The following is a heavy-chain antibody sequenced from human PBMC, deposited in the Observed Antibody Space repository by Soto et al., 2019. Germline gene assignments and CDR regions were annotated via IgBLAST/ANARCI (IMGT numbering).Heavy chain of an antibody. J-gene: IGHJ4*02. D-gene: IGHD2-2*01. Sequence: GGSLRLSCTASGFTFGDYAMSWFRQAPGKGLEWVGFIRSKAYGGTTEYAASVKGRFTISRDDSKNTLYLQMNSLKTEDTAVYYCTRGYCSSTSCYNFDYWGQGTLVTVSS. CDR1: GFTFGDYA. CDR3: TRGYCSSTSCYNFDY. CDR2: IRSKAYGGTT. V-gene: IGHV3-49*03.